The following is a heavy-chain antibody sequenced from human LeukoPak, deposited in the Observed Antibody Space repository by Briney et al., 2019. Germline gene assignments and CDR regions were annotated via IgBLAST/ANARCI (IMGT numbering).Heavy chain of an antibody. J-gene: IGHJ4*02. CDR2: ISGSGGST. CDR1: GFTFSSYA. Sequence: VASLRLSCAASGFTFSSYAMSWGRQAPGKGVECVSAISGSGGSTYYADSVKSRFTISRDNSKNTLYLQMNSLRAEDTAVYYRAKDGRRYDFWSGSDYWGQGTLVTVSS. V-gene: IGHV3-23*01. CDR3: AKDGRRYDFWSGSDY. D-gene: IGHD3-3*01.